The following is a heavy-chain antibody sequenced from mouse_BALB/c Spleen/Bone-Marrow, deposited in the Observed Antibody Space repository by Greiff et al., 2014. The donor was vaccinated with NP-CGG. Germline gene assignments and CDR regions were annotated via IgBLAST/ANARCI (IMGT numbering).Heavy chain of an antibody. CDR3: ASVYDYGRGYAMDY. CDR1: GYAFSNYG. V-gene: IGHV1-80*01. Sequence: VQLQQSGAELVRPGSSVKISCKASGYAFSNYGMNWVKQRPGQGLEWIGQIYPGDGETNYNGEFEGRVTLTADKSSSTAYMQVSSLTSEDSAVYFCASVYDYGRGYAMDYWGQGTPVTVSS. D-gene: IGHD2-4*01. J-gene: IGHJ4*01. CDR2: IYPGDGET.